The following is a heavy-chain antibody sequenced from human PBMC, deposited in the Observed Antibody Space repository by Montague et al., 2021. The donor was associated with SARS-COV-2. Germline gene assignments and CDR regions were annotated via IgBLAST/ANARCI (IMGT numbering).Heavy chain of an antibody. V-gene: IGHV3-30*04. CDR1: GFTFSSYA. D-gene: IGHD3-10*01. CDR3: AREPLLLGFGEFLDY. J-gene: IGHJ4*02. CDR2: ISYDGSNK. Sequence: SLRLSCPASGFTFSSYAMHWVRQAPGKGLEWVAVISYDGSNKYYADSMKGRFTISRDNSKNTLYLQMNSLRAEDTAVYYCAREPLLLGFGEFLDYWGQGTLVTVSS.